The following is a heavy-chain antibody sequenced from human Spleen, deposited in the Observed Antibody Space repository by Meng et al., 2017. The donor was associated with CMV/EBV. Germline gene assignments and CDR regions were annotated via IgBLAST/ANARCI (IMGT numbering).Heavy chain of an antibody. CDR3: ARGGYSGYYGY. J-gene: IGHJ4*02. D-gene: IGHD5-12*01. CDR2: INHSGST. CDR1: GGSISSYY. Sequence: QVQLQEAGPGLVKPSETLSLTCTVSGGSISSYYWSWIRQPPGKGLEWIGEINHSGSTNYNPSLKSRVTISVDTSKNQFSLKLSSVTAADTAVYYCARGGYSGYYGYWGQGTLVTVSS. V-gene: IGHV4-59*12.